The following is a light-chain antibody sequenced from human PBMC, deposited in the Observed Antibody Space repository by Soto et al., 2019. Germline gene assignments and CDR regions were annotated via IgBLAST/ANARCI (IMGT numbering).Light chain of an antibody. Sequence: SLSPSSMSASAGNRVTISCSARQSMRNALWWYQQRPEKPTKVLIYAASSLQSGVPTRFSGSGSGTDFTLTISILPPEDRATYYQHHVGIPPNTFGEGTKVDI. V-gene: IGKV1-6*01. CDR2: AAS. CDR1: QSMRNA. CDR3: HHVGIPPNT. J-gene: IGKJ4*02.